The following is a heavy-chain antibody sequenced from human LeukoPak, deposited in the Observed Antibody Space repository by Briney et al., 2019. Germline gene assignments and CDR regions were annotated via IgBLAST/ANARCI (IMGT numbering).Heavy chain of an antibody. Sequence: GGSLRLSCAASGFTFGSYAMSWVRQAPGKGLEWVSAISGGSADYADSVKGRFSISIDNSKNTLYLQMNSLRAEDTAVYYCAKDRSSRYDFWSGSFSHYYYYYMDVWGKGTTVTVSS. CDR3: AKDRSSRYDFWSGSFSHYYYYYMDV. CDR1: GFTFGSYA. CDR2: ISGGSA. V-gene: IGHV3-23*01. D-gene: IGHD3-3*01. J-gene: IGHJ6*03.